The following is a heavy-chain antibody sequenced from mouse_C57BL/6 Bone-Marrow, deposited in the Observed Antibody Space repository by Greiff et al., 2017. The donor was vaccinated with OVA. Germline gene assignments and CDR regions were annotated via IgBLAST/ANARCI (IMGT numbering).Heavy chain of an antibody. CDR1: GYTFTSYW. CDR2: IDPENGDT. D-gene: IGHD2-2*01. V-gene: IGHV14-4*01. J-gene: IGHJ4*01. CDR3: TGPLLWLRRGIDYAMDY. Sequence: VQLQQPGAELVKPGASVKLSCKASGYTFTSYWMHWVKQRPGQGLEWIGWIDPENGDTEYASKFQGKATITADTSSNTAYLQLSSLTSEDTAVYYCTGPLLWLRRGIDYAMDYWGQGTSVTVSS.